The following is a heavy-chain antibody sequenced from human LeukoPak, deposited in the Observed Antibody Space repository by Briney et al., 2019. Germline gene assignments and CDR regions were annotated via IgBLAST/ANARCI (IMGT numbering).Heavy chain of an antibody. J-gene: IGHJ6*02. CDR2: IYYSEST. Sequence: SETLSLTCTVSGGSISSYYWSWIRQPPGKGLEWIGYIYYSESTNYNPSLKSRVTISVDTSKNQFSLKLSSVTAADTAVYYCAREPGIAVADYYYGMDVWGQGTTVTVSS. D-gene: IGHD6-19*01. CDR3: AREPGIAVADYYYGMDV. CDR1: GGSISSYY. V-gene: IGHV4-59*01.